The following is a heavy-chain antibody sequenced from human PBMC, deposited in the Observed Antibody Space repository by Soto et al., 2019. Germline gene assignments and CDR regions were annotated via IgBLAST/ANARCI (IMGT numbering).Heavy chain of an antibody. D-gene: IGHD2-15*01. CDR1: GFTFSDYY. CDR3: ARDPRYCSGGKCYSAEEDHYYYYMDV. Sequence: QVQLVESGGGLVKPGGSLRLSCAASGFTFSDYYMSWIRQAPGKGLEWVSYISSGGSPIYYTDSVKGRFTISRDNAENSLYLQMISLRAEETAVYYCARDPRYCSGGKCYSAEEDHYYYYMDVWGKGTTVTVSS. CDR2: ISSGGSPI. J-gene: IGHJ6*03. V-gene: IGHV3-11*01.